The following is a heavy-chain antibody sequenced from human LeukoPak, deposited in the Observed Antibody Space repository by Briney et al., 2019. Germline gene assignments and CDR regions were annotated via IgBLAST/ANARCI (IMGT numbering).Heavy chain of an antibody. CDR2: TYYSGST. CDR1: GGSISSYY. CDR3: ARDVGYYDSSGYYYENWFDP. J-gene: IGHJ5*02. Sequence: SETLSLTCTVSGGSISSYYWSWIRQPPGKGLKWIGYTYYSGSTNYNPSLKSRVTISVDTSKNQFSLKLSSVTAADTAVYYCARDVGYYDSSGYYYENWFDPWGQGTLVTVSS. V-gene: IGHV4-59*01. D-gene: IGHD3-22*01.